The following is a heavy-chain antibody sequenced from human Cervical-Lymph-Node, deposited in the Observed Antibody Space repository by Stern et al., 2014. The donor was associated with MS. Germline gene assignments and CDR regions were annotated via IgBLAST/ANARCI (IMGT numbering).Heavy chain of an antibody. V-gene: IGHV4-59*08. J-gene: IGHJ6*02. Sequence: VQLVESGPGLVKPSATLSLTCTVSGGSISSYYWSWIRQPPGKGLEWIGYIYFSGSTAYNSSLKSRVTISLDTSPTPFSLNLNSVTAADTAVYYCARSFDSSGYYYYGMDVWGQGTTVTVSS. CDR2: IYFSGST. D-gene: IGHD6-25*01. CDR1: GGSISSYY. CDR3: ARSFDSSGYYYYGMDV.